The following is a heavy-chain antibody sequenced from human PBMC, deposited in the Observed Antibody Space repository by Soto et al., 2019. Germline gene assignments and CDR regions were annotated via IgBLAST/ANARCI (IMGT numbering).Heavy chain of an antibody. V-gene: IGHV3-48*03. J-gene: IGHJ4*02. D-gene: IGHD3-10*01. CDR3: ARVLSWFATFFDQ. CDR1: GFTFSGFD. CDR2: ISKTGTAV. Sequence: PGGSLRLSCAASGFTFSGFDMVWVRQAPGKGLEWISHISKTGTAVNYADSMKGRLTISRDIAKNSLFLEMNSLTVEDTAVYYCARVLSWFATFFDQWGQGTLVTVSS.